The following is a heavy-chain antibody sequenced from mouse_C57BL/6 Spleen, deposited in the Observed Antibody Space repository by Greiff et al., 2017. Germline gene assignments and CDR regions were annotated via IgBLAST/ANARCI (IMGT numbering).Heavy chain of an antibody. V-gene: IGHV1-52*01. Sequence: VQLQQPGAELVRPGSSVKLSCKASGYTFTSYWMHWVKQRPIQGLEWIGNIDPSDSETHYNQKFKDKATLTVDKSSSTAYMQLSSLTSEDSAVYYCARKGYYGAMDYWGQGTSVTVSS. D-gene: IGHD1-1*01. CDR3: ARKGYYGAMDY. J-gene: IGHJ4*01. CDR1: GYTFTSYW. CDR2: IDPSDSET.